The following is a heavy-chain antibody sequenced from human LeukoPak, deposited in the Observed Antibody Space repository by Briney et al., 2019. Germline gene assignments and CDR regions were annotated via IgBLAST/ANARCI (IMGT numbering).Heavy chain of an antibody. Sequence: PGGSLRLSCAASGFIFSSYAMHWVRRAPGKGLEWVALISYDGSNKYYADSVKGRFTISRDNSKNTLYLQMNSLRAEDTAVYYCARDPSSYYDSSGYYYSYFDYWGHGTLVTVSS. D-gene: IGHD3-22*01. CDR1: GFIFSSYA. CDR3: ARDPSSYYDSSGYYYSYFDY. CDR2: ISYDGSNK. J-gene: IGHJ4*01. V-gene: IGHV3-30*04.